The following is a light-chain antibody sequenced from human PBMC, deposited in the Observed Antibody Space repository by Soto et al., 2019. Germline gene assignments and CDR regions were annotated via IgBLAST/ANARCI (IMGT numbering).Light chain of an antibody. Sequence: QSALTQPASVSGSPGQSITISCTGTSSDVGGYNYVSWYQQHPGKAPKLMIYEVSNRPSGVSNRFSGSKSGNTASLTISGLQAEDEAEYYCSSYTSSSTPSAVFGGGTQLTVL. V-gene: IGLV2-14*01. CDR3: SSYTSSSTPSAV. J-gene: IGLJ7*01. CDR2: EVS. CDR1: SSDVGGYNY.